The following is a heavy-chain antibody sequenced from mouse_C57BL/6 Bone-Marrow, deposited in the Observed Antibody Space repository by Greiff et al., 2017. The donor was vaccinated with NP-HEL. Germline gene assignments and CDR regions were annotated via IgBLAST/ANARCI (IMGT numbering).Heavy chain of an antibody. CDR3: ARIHHYYGSSVRAWFAY. D-gene: IGHD1-1*01. V-gene: IGHV5-17*01. CDR2: ISSGSSTI. Sequence: EVMLVESGGGLVKPGGSLKLSCAASGFTFSDYGMHWVRQAPEKGLEWVAYISSGSSTIYYADTVKGRFTISRDNAKNTLFLQMTSLRSEDTAMYYCARIHHYYGSSVRAWFAYWGQGTLVTVSA. CDR1: GFTFSDYG. J-gene: IGHJ3*01.